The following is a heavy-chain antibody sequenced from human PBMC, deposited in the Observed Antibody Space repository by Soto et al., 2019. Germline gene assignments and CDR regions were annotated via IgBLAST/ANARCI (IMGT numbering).Heavy chain of an antibody. CDR2: IWFDGRNI. D-gene: IGHD5-18*01. Sequence: PCGSLRLSCVSSGISISNYGMNWVRQTPGRGLEWVAVIWFDGRNIAYRESVKGRFTVSRDNSKNMVYLQMDSLRAEDTAVHYCARYYSYGYSFCYCGQGTLVTVSS. CDR1: GISISNYG. V-gene: IGHV3-33*01. J-gene: IGHJ4*02. CDR3: ARYYSYGYSFCY.